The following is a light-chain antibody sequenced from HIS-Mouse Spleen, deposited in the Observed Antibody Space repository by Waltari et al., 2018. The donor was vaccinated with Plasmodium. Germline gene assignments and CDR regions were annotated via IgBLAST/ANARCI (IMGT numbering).Light chain of an antibody. V-gene: IGLV2-23*01. CDR1: SSYVGRYNL. Sequence: QSALTQPASVSGSPGQSITISCTGTSSYVGRYNLFSWYQQHPGKAPKLMIYEGSKRPSGVSNRFSGSKSGNTASLTISGLQAEDEADYYCCSYAGSRMVFGGGTKLTVL. CDR2: EGS. J-gene: IGLJ2*01. CDR3: CSYAGSRMV.